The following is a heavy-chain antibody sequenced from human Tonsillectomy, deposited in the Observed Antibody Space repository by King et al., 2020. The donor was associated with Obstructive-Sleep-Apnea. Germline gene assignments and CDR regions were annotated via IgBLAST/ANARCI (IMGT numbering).Heavy chain of an antibody. CDR3: ARVRYSSSWEPPA. V-gene: IGHV4-38-2*02. Sequence: VQLQESGPGLVKPSETLSLTCTVSGYSISSGYYWGWIRQPPGKGLEWIGSIYHSGSTYYNPSPKSRVTISVDTTKNQSSLKLSSVTAADTAVYYCARVRYSSSWEPPAWGQGTLVTVSS. J-gene: IGHJ5*02. CDR1: GYSISSGYY. D-gene: IGHD6-13*01. CDR2: IYHSGST.